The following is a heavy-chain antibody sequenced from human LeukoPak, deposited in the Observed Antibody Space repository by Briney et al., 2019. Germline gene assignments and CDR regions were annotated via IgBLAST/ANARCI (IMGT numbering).Heavy chain of an antibody. V-gene: IGHV1-2*02. D-gene: IGHD1-1*01. CDR2: INPNSGDT. CDR3: VRENNWNDEAGTFDI. CDR1: GYSFTNYY. Sequence: ASVKVSCKASGYSFTNYYMHWVRQAPGQGLEWMGWINPNSGDTKYAQKFQGRVTMTRETSISTAYMELSRLRSDDTAVFYCVRENNWNDEAGTFDIWGQGTMVTVSS. J-gene: IGHJ3*02.